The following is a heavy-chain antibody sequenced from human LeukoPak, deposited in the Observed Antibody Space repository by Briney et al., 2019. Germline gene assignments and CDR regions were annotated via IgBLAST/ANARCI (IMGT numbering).Heavy chain of an antibody. Sequence: PSETLSLTCTVSGGSISSSSYYWGWIRQPPGKGLEWIGRIYYSGSTYYNPSLKSRVTISVDTSKNQFSLKLSAVTAADTAVYYCARLDDSSGYYYRWFDPWGQGTLVTVSS. CDR2: IYYSGST. CDR1: GGSISSSSYY. CDR3: ARLDDSSGYYYRWFDP. V-gene: IGHV4-39*01. J-gene: IGHJ5*02. D-gene: IGHD3-22*01.